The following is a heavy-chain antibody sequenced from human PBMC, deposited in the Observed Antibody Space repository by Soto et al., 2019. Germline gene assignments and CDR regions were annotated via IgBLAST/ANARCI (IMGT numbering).Heavy chain of an antibody. CDR3: AKGSVNVDY. J-gene: IGHJ4*02. CDR1: EFTFSNYP. D-gene: IGHD3-10*01. Sequence: EVQLLESGGGLVQPGGSLRLSCAASEFTFSNYPMTWVRQVLGKGLEWVSTISASGGNTFYTDSVEGRFTVSRDNSNNMLYLQMNSLRAEDTALYYCAKGSVNVDYWGQGTLVTVSS. V-gene: IGHV3-23*01. CDR2: ISASGGNT.